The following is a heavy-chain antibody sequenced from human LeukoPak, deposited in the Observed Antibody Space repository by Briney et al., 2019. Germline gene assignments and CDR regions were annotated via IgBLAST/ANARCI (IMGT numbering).Heavy chain of an antibody. D-gene: IGHD1-20*01. CDR2: IIPILGIA. CDR1: GGTFSSYA. Sequence: ASVKVSCKASGGTFSSYAISWVRQAPGQGLEWMGGIIPILGIANYAQKFQGRVTITADKSTSTAYMELSSLRSEDTAVYYCASGKIITGTDDYWGQGTLVTVSS. J-gene: IGHJ4*02. V-gene: IGHV1-69*10. CDR3: ASGKIITGTDDY.